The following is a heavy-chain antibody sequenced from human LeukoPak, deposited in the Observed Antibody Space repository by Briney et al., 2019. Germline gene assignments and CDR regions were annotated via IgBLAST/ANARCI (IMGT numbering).Heavy chain of an antibody. Sequence: ASVKVSCKASGYTFTGYYMHWVRQAPGQGLEWMGWINPNSGGTNYAQKFQGRVTMTRDTSTSTAYMELSRLRSDDTAVYYCALTYYDFWSGYRTDLDYWGQGTLVTVSS. D-gene: IGHD3-3*01. CDR3: ALTYYDFWSGYRTDLDY. J-gene: IGHJ4*02. CDR1: GYTFTGYY. CDR2: INPNSGGT. V-gene: IGHV1-2*02.